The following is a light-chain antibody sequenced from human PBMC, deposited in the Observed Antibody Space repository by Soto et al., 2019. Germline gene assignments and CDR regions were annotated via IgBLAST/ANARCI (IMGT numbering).Light chain of an antibody. Sequence: QSVLTQPPPASGTPGQRVTISCSGSSSNIGSNTVNWYQQLPGTAPKLLIYSNSQRPSGVPDRFSGTKSGTSASLAISGLQSEDEADYYCAAWDDSLNGLYVFGTGTQLTVL. J-gene: IGLJ1*01. V-gene: IGLV1-44*01. CDR1: SSNIGSNT. CDR3: AAWDDSLNGLYV. CDR2: SNS.